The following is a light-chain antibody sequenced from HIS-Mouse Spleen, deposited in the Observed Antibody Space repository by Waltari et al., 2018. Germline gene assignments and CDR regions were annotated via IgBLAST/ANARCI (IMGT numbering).Light chain of an antibody. CDR2: EDS. Sequence: SYELTQPPSVSVSPGQTARITCTGDAFPNKYAYLYQQKSGQAPVLVIYEDSKRPSGIPERFSGSSSGTMATLTISGAQVEDEADYYCYSTDSSGNHRIFGTGTKVTVL. CDR3: YSTDSSGNHRI. J-gene: IGLJ1*01. V-gene: IGLV3-10*01. CDR1: AFPNKY.